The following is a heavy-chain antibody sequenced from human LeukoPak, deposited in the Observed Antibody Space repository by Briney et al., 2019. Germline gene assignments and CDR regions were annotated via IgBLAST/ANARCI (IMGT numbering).Heavy chain of an antibody. D-gene: IGHD6-13*01. Sequence: GGSLRLSCAASGYTFNNYAMSWVRQAPGKGLEWVSAISGSGGATYYADSVKGRFTISRDNSKNTLFLHMNSLRVEDTAVYYCAKAPAAATKYYYGMDVWGQGTTVTVSS. CDR2: ISGSGGAT. V-gene: IGHV3-23*01. CDR3: AKAPAAATKYYYGMDV. J-gene: IGHJ6*02. CDR1: GYTFNNYA.